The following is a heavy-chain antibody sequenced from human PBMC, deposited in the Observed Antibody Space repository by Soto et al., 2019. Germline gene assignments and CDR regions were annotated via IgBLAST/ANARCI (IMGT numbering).Heavy chain of an antibody. Sequence: QVQLVQSGAEVRKPGASVKVSCKTSGYTFSSYDINWVRQATGHGLEWMGWMNSNNGDPGYARKFQGRVTVTRDTSTRTVYMELSNLQSDDTAVYYCATSRYCIDGVCPFDYWGQGTLVTVSS. CDR1: GYTFSSYD. D-gene: IGHD2-8*01. CDR2: MNSNNGDP. V-gene: IGHV1-8*01. CDR3: ATSRYCIDGVCPFDY. J-gene: IGHJ4*02.